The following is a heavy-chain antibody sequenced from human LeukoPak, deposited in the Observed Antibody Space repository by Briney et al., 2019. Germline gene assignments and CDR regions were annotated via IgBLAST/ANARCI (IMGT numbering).Heavy chain of an antibody. J-gene: IGHJ4*02. CDR1: GGTFSSYA. V-gene: IGHV1-69*05. Sequence: SVKVSCKASGGTFSSYAISWVRQAPGQGLEWMGRIIPIFGTANYAQKFQGRVTITTDESTSTAYMELSSLRSEDTAVYYCAREHPDVVLMVYAAQGVGFDYWGQGTLVTVSS. CDR3: AREHPDVVLMVYAAQGVGFDY. CDR2: IIPIFGTA. D-gene: IGHD2-8*01.